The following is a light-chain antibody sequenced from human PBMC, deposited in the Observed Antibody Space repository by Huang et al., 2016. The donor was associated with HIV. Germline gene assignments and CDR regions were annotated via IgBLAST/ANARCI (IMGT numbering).Light chain of an antibody. CDR3: QQSYSTPPVYT. CDR2: AAS. Sequence: DIQMTQSPSSLSASVGDRVTISCRASQTISNYLNWYQQKPGKAPKLLIYAASSLKSGVPSRFSGSGSGTEFTLTISSLQPEDFATYYCQQSYSTPPVYTFGQGTKLEIE. V-gene: IGKV1-39*01. J-gene: IGKJ2*01. CDR1: QTISNY.